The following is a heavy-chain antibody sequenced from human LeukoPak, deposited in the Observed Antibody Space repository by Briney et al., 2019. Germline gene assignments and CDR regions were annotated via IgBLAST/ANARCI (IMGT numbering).Heavy chain of an antibody. D-gene: IGHD3-22*01. CDR1: GYTFTGYY. Sequence: ASVKVSCKASGYTFTGYYMHWVRQAPGQGLEWMGWINPNSGGTNYAQKFQGGVTMTRDTSISTAYMELRSLRSDDTAVYYCARDRYYDSSGYYTNDAFGVWGQGTMVTVSS. CDR2: INPNSGGT. V-gene: IGHV1-2*02. J-gene: IGHJ3*01. CDR3: ARDRYYDSSGYYTNDAFGV.